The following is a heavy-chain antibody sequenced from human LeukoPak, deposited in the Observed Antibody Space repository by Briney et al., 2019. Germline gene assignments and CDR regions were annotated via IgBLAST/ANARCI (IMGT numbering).Heavy chain of an antibody. CDR2: ISSSSSYI. CDR3: ARESYWNYWHFDY. D-gene: IGHD1-7*01. Sequence: GGSLRLSCAASGFTFSSYSMSWVRQAPGKGLEWVSSISSSSSYIYYADSVKGRFTISRDNAKNSLYLQMNSLRAEDTAVYYCARESYWNYWHFDYWGQGTLVTVSS. CDR1: GFTFSSYS. J-gene: IGHJ4*02. V-gene: IGHV3-21*01.